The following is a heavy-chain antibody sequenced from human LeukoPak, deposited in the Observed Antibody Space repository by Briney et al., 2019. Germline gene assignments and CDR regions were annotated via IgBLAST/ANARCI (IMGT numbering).Heavy chain of an antibody. CDR1: GCSISSSSYY. V-gene: IGHV4-39*01. CDR2: IYYSGST. CDR3: ARGMTLEWFFDY. J-gene: IGHJ4*02. Sequence: SETLSLTCTVSGCSISSSSYYWGWIRQPPGKGLEWIGSIYYSGSTYYNPSLKSRVTISVDTSKNQFSLKLSSVTAADTAVYYCARGMTLEWFFDYWGQGTLVTVSS. D-gene: IGHD3-3*01.